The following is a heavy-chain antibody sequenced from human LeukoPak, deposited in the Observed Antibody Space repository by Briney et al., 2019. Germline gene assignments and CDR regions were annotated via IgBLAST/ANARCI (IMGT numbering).Heavy chain of an antibody. CDR1: GFTFSSHA. V-gene: IGHV3-23*01. J-gene: IGHJ4*02. CDR3: AKNTSGTYLDY. D-gene: IGHD1-1*01. CDR2: XXTSGVST. Sequence: GGSLXLSCAGSGFTFSSHAMXXXXXAPGKGXXVVSXXXTSGVSTNYAXXXXXRFTXXXXNSKSMVYLQMNSLRAEDTAVYYCAKNTSGTYLDYWGQGILVTVSS.